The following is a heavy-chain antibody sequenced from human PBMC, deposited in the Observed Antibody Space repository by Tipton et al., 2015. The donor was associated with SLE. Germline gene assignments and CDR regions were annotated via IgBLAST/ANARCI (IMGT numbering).Heavy chain of an antibody. J-gene: IGHJ6*03. CDR1: GDSISSSPYY. Sequence: TLSLTCTVSGDSISSSPYYWAWIRQPPGKGVEWIGSLFYSGNAYYNPSLESRVTISVDTSKNQFSLKLSSVTAADTAVYYCARGSPARSGYYYYYYMDVWGKGTTVTVSS. CDR2: LFYSGNA. V-gene: IGHV4-39*07. CDR3: ARGSPARSGYYYYYYMDV. D-gene: IGHD2-2*01.